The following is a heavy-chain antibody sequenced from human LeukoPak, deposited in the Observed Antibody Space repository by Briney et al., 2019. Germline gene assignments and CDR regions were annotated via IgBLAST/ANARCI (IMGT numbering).Heavy chain of an antibody. Sequence: GGSLRLSCAASGFTFSNYAMNWVRQAPGKGLEWVSGVSDSGTMTYYARSVKGRFTISRDNSKNSLYLQMNSLRAEDTAIYYCAKYSRYDYVGQIDYWGQGTLVTVSS. CDR1: GFTFSNYA. CDR3: AKYSRYDYVGQIDY. D-gene: IGHD4-17*01. V-gene: IGHV3-23*01. J-gene: IGHJ4*02. CDR2: VSDSGTMT.